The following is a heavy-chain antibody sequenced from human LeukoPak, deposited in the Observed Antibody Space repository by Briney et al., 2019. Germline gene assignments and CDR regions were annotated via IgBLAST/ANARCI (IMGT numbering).Heavy chain of an antibody. CDR1: GFTFDDYA. Sequence: PGGSLRLSCAASGFTFDDYAMHWVRQAPRKGLEWVSGISGNRGSIGYAESVKGGLTISIDNAKISLYLQMNSLRAEDMALYYCPTDLDSSGCYDAFDIWGQGTMVTVSS. CDR2: ISGNRGSI. CDR3: PTDLDSSGCYDAFDI. J-gene: IGHJ3*02. D-gene: IGHD6-19*01. V-gene: IGHV3-9*03.